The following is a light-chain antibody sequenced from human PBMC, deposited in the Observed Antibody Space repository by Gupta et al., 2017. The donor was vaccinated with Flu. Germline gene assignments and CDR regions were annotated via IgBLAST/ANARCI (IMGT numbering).Light chain of an antibody. CDR2: QVS. J-gene: IGKJ1*01. CDR1: EGLVYSDGNTY. V-gene: IGKV2-30*01. Sequence: VVMTQSPLSLPVTLGQPASISCRSSEGLVYSDGNTYLHWFQQRPGQAPRRLIYQVSYRDSGVPDRFSGSGSGTDFTLTISSVEAEDVGIYFCTQGNHCPWVFGKGTTVEIK. CDR3: TQGNHCPWV.